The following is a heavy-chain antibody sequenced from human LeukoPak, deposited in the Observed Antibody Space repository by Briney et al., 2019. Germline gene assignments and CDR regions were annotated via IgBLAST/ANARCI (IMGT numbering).Heavy chain of an antibody. D-gene: IGHD5-18*01. CDR1: GFTFSNHG. J-gene: IGHJ4*02. V-gene: IGHV3-30*03. CDR2: ISYDGSNK. CDR3: VRADAKKTAMVDY. Sequence: GGSLRLSCAASGFTFSNHGMHWVRQAPGKGLEWVAIISYDGSNKYYADSVKGRFTISRDNSKNTLYLQMNSLRVEDTAVYYCVRADAKKTAMVDYWGRGTLVAVSS.